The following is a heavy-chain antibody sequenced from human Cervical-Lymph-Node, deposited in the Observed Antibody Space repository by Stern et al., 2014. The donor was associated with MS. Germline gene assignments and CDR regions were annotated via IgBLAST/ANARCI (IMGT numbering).Heavy chain of an antibody. Sequence: EDPLVESGGGLVKPGGSLRVSCAASGFTFTWHKMHWVRQAPGKGLDWISSIISTSVYKYYADSVKGRFTISRDDASNSLYLQMNSLRAEDTAVYYCVRRGFKFGYEFDFWGQGTLVTVSS. CDR2: IISTSVYK. V-gene: IGHV3-21*01. CDR3: VRRGFKFGYEFDF. J-gene: IGHJ4*02. CDR1: GFTFTWHK. D-gene: IGHD2-2*01.